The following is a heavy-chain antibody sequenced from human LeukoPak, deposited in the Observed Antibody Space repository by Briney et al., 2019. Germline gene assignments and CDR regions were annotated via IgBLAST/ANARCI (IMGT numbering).Heavy chain of an antibody. CDR3: ARELARTISYAFDI. Sequence: SETLSLTCTVSGGSISSYYWSWIRQPPGKGLEWIGYIYYSGSTNYNPSLKSRVTISVDTSKNQFSLKLSSVTAADTAVYYCARELARTISYAFDIWGQGTMVTVSS. J-gene: IGHJ3*02. CDR1: GGSISSYY. D-gene: IGHD3-3*01. CDR2: IYYSGST. V-gene: IGHV4-59*01.